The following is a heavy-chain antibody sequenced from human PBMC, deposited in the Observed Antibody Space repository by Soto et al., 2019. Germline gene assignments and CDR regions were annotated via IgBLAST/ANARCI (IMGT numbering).Heavy chain of an antibody. D-gene: IGHD3-22*01. CDR2: IYYSGST. V-gene: IGHV4-31*03. CDR1: GGSISSGGYY. Sequence: PSETLSLTCTVSGGSISSGGYYWSWIRQHPGKGLEWIGYIYYSGSTYYNPSLKSRVTISVDTSKNQFSLKLSSVTAADTAVYYCARDSVSSGYYSDYYYGMDVWGQGTTVTVSS. J-gene: IGHJ6*02. CDR3: ARDSVSSGYYSDYYYGMDV.